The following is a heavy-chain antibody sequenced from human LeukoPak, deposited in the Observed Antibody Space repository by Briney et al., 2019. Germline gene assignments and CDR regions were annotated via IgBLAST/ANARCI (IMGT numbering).Heavy chain of an antibody. J-gene: IGHJ4*02. CDR2: IKQDGSEK. CDR3: AREGSPYGDYFDY. D-gene: IGHD4-17*01. Sequence: PGGSLRLSCAASGFTFSSYWMSWVRQAPGKGLEWVANIKQDGSEKYYVDSVKGRFTISRDNGKSSLYLQMNSLRAEDTAVYYCAREGSPYGDYFDYWGQGTLVTVSS. V-gene: IGHV3-7*01. CDR1: GFTFSSYW.